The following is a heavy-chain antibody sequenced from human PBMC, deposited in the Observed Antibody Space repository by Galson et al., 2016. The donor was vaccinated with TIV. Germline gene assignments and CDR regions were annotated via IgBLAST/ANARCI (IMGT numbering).Heavy chain of an antibody. V-gene: IGHV1-69*01. CDR3: ATSTMPNLGDN. J-gene: IGHJ4*02. D-gene: IGHD7-27*01. Sequence: CKASRVTFYSYAFTWLRQAPGQGLEWMGGVIPIYDTAIHAQKFQGRVTITADQSTDTSHMELSSLRFEDTAVYYCATSTMPNLGDNWGQGTLVTVST. CDR1: RVTFYSYA. CDR2: VIPIYDTA.